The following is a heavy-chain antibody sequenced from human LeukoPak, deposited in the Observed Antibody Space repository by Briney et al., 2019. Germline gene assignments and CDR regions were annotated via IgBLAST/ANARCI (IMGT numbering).Heavy chain of an antibody. J-gene: IGHJ4*02. CDR3: AREGVNGGLVDY. Sequence: PGGSLRLSCVASGFSFSDHWMNWVRQAPGKGLEWVSYISSSSNTIHYADSVKGRFTISRDNAKNSLYLQMNSLRAEDTAVYYCAREGVNGGLVDYWGQGTLVTVSS. D-gene: IGHD3-16*01. CDR2: ISSSSNTI. V-gene: IGHV3-48*01. CDR1: GFSFSDHW.